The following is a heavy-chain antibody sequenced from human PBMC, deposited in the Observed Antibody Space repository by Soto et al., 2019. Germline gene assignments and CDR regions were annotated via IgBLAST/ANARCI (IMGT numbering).Heavy chain of an antibody. D-gene: IGHD3-9*01. CDR3: ARGMAEEQIFYYFDY. CDR1: GGSISSDY. Sequence: SETLSLTCPFSGGSISSDYWSWIRQPPGKGLEWIGYIYYSGSTNYNPSLKSRVTVSVDTSKSQFYLKLRSVTAADTAVYYCARGMAEEQIFYYFDYWGQGALVTVSS. V-gene: IGHV4-59*01. J-gene: IGHJ4*02. CDR2: IYYSGST.